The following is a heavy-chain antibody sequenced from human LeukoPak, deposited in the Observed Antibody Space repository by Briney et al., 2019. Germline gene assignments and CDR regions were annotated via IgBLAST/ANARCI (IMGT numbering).Heavy chain of an antibody. V-gene: IGHV1-2*02. CDR3: ARDYLAARGVFDY. CDR2: INPNSGGT. J-gene: IGHJ4*02. CDR1: GYTFTGYY. Sequence: ASVKVSCKASGYTFTGYYMHWVRQAPGQGLEWMGWINPNSGGTNYAQKFQGRVTMTRDTSISTAYMELSRLRSDDTAVYYCARDYLAARGVFDYWGQGTLVTVS. D-gene: IGHD6-6*01.